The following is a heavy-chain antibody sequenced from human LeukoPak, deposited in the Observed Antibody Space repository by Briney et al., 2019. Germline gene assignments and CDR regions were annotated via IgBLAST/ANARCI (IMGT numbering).Heavy chain of an antibody. CDR1: GGSVSSDSYF. J-gene: IGHJ4*02. CDR2: IYYSGST. V-gene: IGHV4-61*01. Sequence: KPSETLSLTCTVSGGSVSSDSYFWTWIRQPPGKGLEWIGYIYYSGSTNYSPSLKSRVTISLDTSKSQISLKLSSVTAADTAVYYCARGQRRLQDYWGQGTLVTVSS. CDR3: ARGQRRLQDY.